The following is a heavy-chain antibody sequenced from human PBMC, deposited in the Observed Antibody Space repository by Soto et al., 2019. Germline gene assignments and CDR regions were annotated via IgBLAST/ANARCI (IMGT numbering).Heavy chain of an antibody. CDR3: ARSYGDYKRDAFDI. CDR2: IHYSGST. D-gene: IGHD4-17*01. Sequence: SETLSLTCTVSGGSISSGGYYWSWIRQHPGKGLEWIGYIHYSGSTFYNPSLKSRVTISVDTSKNQFSLKLSSVTAADTAVYYCARSYGDYKRDAFDIWGQGTMVTVSS. V-gene: IGHV4-31*03. J-gene: IGHJ3*02. CDR1: GGSISSGGYY.